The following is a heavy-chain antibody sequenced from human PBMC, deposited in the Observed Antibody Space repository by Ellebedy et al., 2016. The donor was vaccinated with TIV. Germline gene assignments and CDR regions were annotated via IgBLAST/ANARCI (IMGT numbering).Heavy chain of an antibody. J-gene: IGHJ4*02. D-gene: IGHD3-22*01. Sequence: GESLKISCAAGFTFSDYYMSWIRQAPGKGLEWVSYISGTGDTIYYADSVKGRFTISRDNAKNSLYLQMNSLRAEDTAMYYCAGLRGWSVGYWGQGTLVTVSS. CDR2: ISGTGDTI. CDR1: GFTFSDYY. CDR3: AGLRGWSVGY. V-gene: IGHV3-11*01.